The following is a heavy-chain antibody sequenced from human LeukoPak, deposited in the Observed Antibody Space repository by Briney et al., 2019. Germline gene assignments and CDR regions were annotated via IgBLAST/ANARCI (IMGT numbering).Heavy chain of an antibody. D-gene: IGHD3-10*01. CDR3: ARTILGYGSGSYYNDY. V-gene: IGHV1-2*02. CDR2: INPNSGGT. Sequence: ASAKVSCKASGYTFTGYYMHWVRQAPGQGLEWMGWINPNSGGTNYAQKFQGRVTMTRDTSISTAYMELSRLRSDDTAVYYCARTILGYGSGSYYNDYWGQGTLVTVSS. CDR1: GYTFTGYY. J-gene: IGHJ4*02.